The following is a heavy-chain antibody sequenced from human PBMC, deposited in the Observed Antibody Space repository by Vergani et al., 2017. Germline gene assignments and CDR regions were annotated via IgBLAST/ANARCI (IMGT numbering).Heavy chain of an antibody. CDR3: TRLAYCGGDCYSDYYYGMDV. D-gene: IGHD2-21*02. J-gene: IGHJ6*02. CDR2: IRSKANSYAT. V-gene: IGHV3-73*01. Sequence: EVQLVESGGGLVQPGGSLKLSCAVSGFTFSGSAMHWVRQASGKGLEWVGRIRSKANSYATAYAASVKGRFTISRDDSKNTAYLQMNSLKTEDTAVYYCTRLAYCGGDCYSDYYYGMDVWGQGP. CDR1: GFTFSGSA.